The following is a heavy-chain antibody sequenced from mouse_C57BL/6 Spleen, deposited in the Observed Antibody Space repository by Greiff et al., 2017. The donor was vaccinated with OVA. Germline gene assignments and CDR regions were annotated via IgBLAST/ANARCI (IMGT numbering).Heavy chain of an antibody. CDR2: IWGVGST. V-gene: IGHV2-6*01. J-gene: IGHJ3*01. CDR1: GFSLTSYG. D-gene: IGHD3-2*02. Sequence: VKLMESGPGLVAPSQSLSITCTVSGFSLTSYGVDWVRQSPGKGLEWLGVIWGVGSTNNNSALKSRLSISTDNSKSQVFLKMNSLQTDDTAMYYCAAGGSGREFAYWGQGTLVTVSA. CDR3: AAGGSGREFAY.